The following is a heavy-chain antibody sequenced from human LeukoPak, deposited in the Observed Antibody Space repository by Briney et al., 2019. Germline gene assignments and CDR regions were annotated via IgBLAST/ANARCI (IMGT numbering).Heavy chain of an antibody. CDR2: LYHSGST. J-gene: IGHJ5*02. V-gene: IGHV4-38-2*01. D-gene: IGHD2-2*01. Sequence: PSETLSLTCAVSGYSISSSYYWGWIRQPPGKGLEWIGSLYHSGSTYYNPSLKSRVTMSVDTSKNQFSLKLSSVTAADTAVYYCARGYCSSTSCYYPWGQGTLVTVSS. CDR1: GYSISSSYY. CDR3: ARGYCSSTSCYYP.